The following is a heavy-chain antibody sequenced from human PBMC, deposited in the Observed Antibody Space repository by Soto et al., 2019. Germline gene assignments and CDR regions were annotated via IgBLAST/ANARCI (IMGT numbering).Heavy chain of an antibody. J-gene: IGHJ4*02. V-gene: IGHV1-18*01. CDR1: GYTFTSYG. CDR2: ISDYNGYT. Sequence: QVQLVQSGAEVKKPGASVTVSCKASGYTFTSYGISWVRQAPGQGLEWMGWISDYNGYTNYAQKLQGRVTMTTDTSTSTAYMELRSLRFDDTAVYYCARGSSYYGSGSYAYWGQGTLVTVSS. D-gene: IGHD3-10*01. CDR3: ARGSSYYGSGSYAY.